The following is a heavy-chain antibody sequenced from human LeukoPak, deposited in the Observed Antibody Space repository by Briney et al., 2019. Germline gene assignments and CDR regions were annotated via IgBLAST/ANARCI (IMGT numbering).Heavy chain of an antibody. J-gene: IGHJ4*02. D-gene: IGHD3-9*01. Sequence: SVKVSCKASGGTFSSYAISWVRQAPGQGLEWMGGIIPIFGTANYAQKFQGRVTITADKSTSTAYMELSSLRSEDTAVYYCARGPQRSYDILTGYLNYWGQGTLVTVSS. CDR2: IIPIFGTA. V-gene: IGHV1-69*06. CDR3: ARGPQRSYDILTGYLNY. CDR1: GGTFSSYA.